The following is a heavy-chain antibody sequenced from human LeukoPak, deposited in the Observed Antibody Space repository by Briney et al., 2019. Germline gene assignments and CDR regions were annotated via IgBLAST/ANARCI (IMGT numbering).Heavy chain of an antibody. CDR1: GFTFSSYD. D-gene: IGHD2-8*01. J-gene: IGHJ3*02. CDR3: ARVSSGCTNGVCYDGAFDI. Sequence: GGSLRLSCAASGFTFSSYDMHWVRQATGKGLEWVSAIGTAGDTYYPGSVKGRFTISRESAKNSLYLQMNSLRAGDTAVYYCARVSSGCTNGVCYDGAFDIWGQGTMVTVSS. V-gene: IGHV3-13*01. CDR2: IGTAGDT.